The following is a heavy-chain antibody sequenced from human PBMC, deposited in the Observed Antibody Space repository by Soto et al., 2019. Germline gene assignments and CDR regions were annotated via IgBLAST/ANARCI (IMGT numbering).Heavy chain of an antibody. CDR1: GYTFTSYG. D-gene: IGHD4-4*01. Sequence: QVQLVQSGAEVKKPGASVKVSCKASGYTFTSYGISWVRQAPGQGLEWMGWISAYNGNTNYAQKRQGRVTMTTDTSTSTAYMELRSLRSDDTAVYYCARAVTTVNAPLNWFDPWGQGTLVTVSS. CDR2: ISAYNGNT. J-gene: IGHJ5*02. V-gene: IGHV1-18*01. CDR3: ARAVTTVNAPLNWFDP.